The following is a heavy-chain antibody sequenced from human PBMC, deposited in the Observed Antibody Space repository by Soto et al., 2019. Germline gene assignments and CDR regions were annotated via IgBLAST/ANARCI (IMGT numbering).Heavy chain of an antibody. V-gene: IGHV4-34*01. CDR3: ARGSRRVPAAFGNNWFDH. J-gene: IGHJ5*02. CDR2: INHSGST. Sequence: QVQLQQWGAGLLKPSETLSLTCAVYGGSFSGYYWSWIRQPPGKGLEWIGEINHSGSTHYNPSLHSRVNIAVETSYTLFSLRPRSVAAADSPVYYCARGSRRVPAAFGNNWFDHFGQGTLVTVSS. CDR1: GGSFSGYY. D-gene: IGHD2-2*01.